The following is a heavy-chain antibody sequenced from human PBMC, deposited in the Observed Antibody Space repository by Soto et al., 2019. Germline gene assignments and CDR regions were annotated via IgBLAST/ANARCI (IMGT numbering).Heavy chain of an antibody. CDR3: ALIKDCSRTDCYLASFDP. Sequence: QVTLKESGPVLVKPTETLTLTCTVSGLSLSNGRLGVSWIRQPPRKALEGLAHIFSNDDKSYSTSLKSRLTISKDTSRSQVVLTMTNMDPVDSATYYCALIKDCSRTDCYLASFDPWGQGTLVTVSS. V-gene: IGHV2-26*01. CDR1: GLSLSNGRLG. CDR2: IFSNDDK. D-gene: IGHD2-2*01. J-gene: IGHJ5*02.